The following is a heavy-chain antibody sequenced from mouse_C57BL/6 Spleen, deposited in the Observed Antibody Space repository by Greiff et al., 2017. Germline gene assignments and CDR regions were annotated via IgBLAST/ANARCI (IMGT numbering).Heavy chain of an antibody. CDR1: GYAFSSSW. CDR3: ARLTTVVLREAMDY. Sequence: QVQLQQSGPELVKPGASVKISCKASGYAFSSSWMNWVKQRPGKGLEWIGRIYPGDGDTNYNGKFKGKAKLTADKSSSTAYMQLSSLTSEDSAVYFCARLTTVVLREAMDYWGQGTSVTVSS. D-gene: IGHD1-1*01. V-gene: IGHV1-82*01. CDR2: IYPGDGDT. J-gene: IGHJ4*01.